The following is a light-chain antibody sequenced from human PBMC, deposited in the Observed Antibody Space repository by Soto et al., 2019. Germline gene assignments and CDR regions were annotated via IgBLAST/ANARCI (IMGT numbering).Light chain of an antibody. J-gene: IGKJ1*01. V-gene: IGKV2-28*01. CDR3: MQALPTGT. CDR1: QSLLHSNGYNY. CDR2: LGS. Sequence: DIVMTQSPLSLPVTPGEPASISCRSSQSLLHSNGYNYLDWYLQKPGQSPQLLIYLGSNRASGVPDRFSGSGSGTDFTLKISRVEAEDVGVYDCMQALPTGTFGQRTKVEIK.